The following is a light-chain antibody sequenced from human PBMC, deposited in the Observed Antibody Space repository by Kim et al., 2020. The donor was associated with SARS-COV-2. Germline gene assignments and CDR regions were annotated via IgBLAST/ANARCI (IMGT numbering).Light chain of an antibody. CDR2: DAS. Sequence: EIVMTQSPATLSVSPGERATLSCRASQSVSSNLAWYQQKPGQAPRLLIYDASTRATGIPGRFSGSGSGTEFTLTIGSLQSEDFAVYYCQQYTNWPPEYTFGQGTKLE. CDR3: QQYTNWPPEYT. J-gene: IGKJ2*01. V-gene: IGKV3-15*01. CDR1: QSVSSN.